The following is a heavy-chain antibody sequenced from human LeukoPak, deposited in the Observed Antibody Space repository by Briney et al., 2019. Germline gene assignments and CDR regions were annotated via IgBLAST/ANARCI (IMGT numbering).Heavy chain of an antibody. J-gene: IGHJ4*02. CDR3: ARIYDNSGYYDY. CDR2: INQGGSEK. Sequence: PGGSLRLSCAASGFTFSTYWMSWDRQAPGKGLEWVANINQGGSEKYYVDSVKGRFTISSDNAKNSLYLQMNSLRAEDTAVYYCARIYDNSGYYDYWGQGTLVTVSS. D-gene: IGHD3-22*01. V-gene: IGHV3-7*04. CDR1: GFTFSTYW.